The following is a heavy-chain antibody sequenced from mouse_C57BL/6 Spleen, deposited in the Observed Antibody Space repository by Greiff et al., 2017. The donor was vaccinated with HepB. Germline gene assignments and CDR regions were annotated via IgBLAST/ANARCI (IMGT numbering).Heavy chain of an antibody. CDR2: IWGVGST. CDR3: GSGGVRFAY. Sequence: VKLMESGPGLVAPSQSLSITCTVSGFSLTSYGVDWVRQSPGKGLEWLGGIWGVGSTNYNSALKSRLSISKDNSKSQVFLKRNSQQTDDTAKYYGGSGGVRFAYWGQGTLVTVSA. D-gene: IGHD2-5*01. J-gene: IGHJ3*01. V-gene: IGHV2-6*01. CDR1: GFSLTSYG.